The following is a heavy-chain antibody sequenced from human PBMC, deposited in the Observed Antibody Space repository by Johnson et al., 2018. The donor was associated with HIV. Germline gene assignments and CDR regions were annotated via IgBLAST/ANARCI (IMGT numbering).Heavy chain of an antibody. D-gene: IGHD4-11*01. J-gene: IGHJ3*02. Sequence: QVQLVESGGGLVKPGGSLRLSCAASGFTFSDYYMRWIRQAPGKGLEWVSYISSSGSTIYYADSVKGRFTISRDNAKNSLYLQMNSLATEDTAVYYCARDKDYSANQAFDIWGQGTMVTVSS. CDR3: ARDKDYSANQAFDI. CDR2: ISSSGSTI. V-gene: IGHV3-11*04. CDR1: GFTFSDYY.